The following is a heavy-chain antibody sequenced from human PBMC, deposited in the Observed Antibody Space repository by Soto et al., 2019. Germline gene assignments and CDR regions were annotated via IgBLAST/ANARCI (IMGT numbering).Heavy chain of an antibody. CDR2: IKQDGSEK. CDR1: GFTFSSYW. V-gene: IGHV3-7*01. J-gene: IGHJ4*02. CDR3: AREEYCSSTSCYVVY. D-gene: IGHD2-2*01. Sequence: ESGGGLVQPGGSLRLSCAASGFTFSSYWMSWVRQAPGKGLEWVANIKQDGSEKYYVDSVKGRFTISRDNAKNSLYLQMNSLRAEDTAVYYCAREEYCSSTSCYVVYWGQGTLVTVSS.